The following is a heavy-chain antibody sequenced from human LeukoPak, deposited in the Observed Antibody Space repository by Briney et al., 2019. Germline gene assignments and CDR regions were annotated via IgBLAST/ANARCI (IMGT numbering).Heavy chain of an antibody. CDR3: TGDRGYSGYEYFDY. V-gene: IGHV3-49*04. CDR1: GFTFGDYA. D-gene: IGHD5-12*01. J-gene: IGHJ4*02. CDR2: IRSKAYGGTT. Sequence: GGSLRLSCTASGFTFGDYAMSWVRQAPGKGLEWVGFIRSKAYGGTTEYAASVKGRFTISRADSKSIAYLQMNSLKTEDTAVYYCTGDRGYSGYEYFDYWGQGTLVTVSS.